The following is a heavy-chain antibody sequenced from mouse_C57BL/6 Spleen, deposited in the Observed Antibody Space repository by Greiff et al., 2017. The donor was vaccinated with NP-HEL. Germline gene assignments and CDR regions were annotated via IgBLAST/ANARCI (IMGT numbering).Heavy chain of an antibody. CDR2: IWRGGST. D-gene: IGHD1-1*01. J-gene: IGHJ4*01. CDR3: ARNYEEYYYAMDY. CDR1: GFSLTSYG. V-gene: IGHV2-2*01. Sequence: QVQLQQSGPGLVQPSQSLSITCTVSGFSLTSYGVHWVRQSPGKGLEWLGVIWRGGSTDYNAAFISRLSISKDNSKSQVFFKMNSLQADDTAIYYCARNYEEYYYAMDYWGQGTSVTVSS.